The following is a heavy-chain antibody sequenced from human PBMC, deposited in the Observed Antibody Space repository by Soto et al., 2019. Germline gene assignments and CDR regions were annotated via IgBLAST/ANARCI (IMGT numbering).Heavy chain of an antibody. CDR1: GFTFSSYG. V-gene: IGHV3-23*01. CDR3: AKERVVVPAARNYMDV. J-gene: IGHJ6*03. CDR2: ISGSGGST. Sequence: PGGSLRLSCAASGFTFSSYGMSWVRQAPGKGLEWVSAISGSGGSTYYADSVKGRFTISRDNSKNTLYLQMNSLRAEDTAVYYCAKERVVVPAARNYMDVWGKGTTVTVSS. D-gene: IGHD2-2*01.